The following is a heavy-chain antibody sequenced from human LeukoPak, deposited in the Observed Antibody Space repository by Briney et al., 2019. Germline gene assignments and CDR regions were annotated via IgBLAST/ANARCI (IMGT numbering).Heavy chain of an antibody. J-gene: IGHJ4*02. CDR2: IYYSGST. CDR1: GGSIRGYY. Sequence: PSETLSLTCNVSGGSIRGYYWSWIRQPPGKGLEYMGYIYYSGSTDYNPSLKSRITISVDTSKNQFSLKLSSVTAADTAVYYCARHYYDTSGYYYFDYWGQGTLVTVSS. CDR3: ARHYYDTSGYYYFDY. D-gene: IGHD3-22*01. V-gene: IGHV4-59*08.